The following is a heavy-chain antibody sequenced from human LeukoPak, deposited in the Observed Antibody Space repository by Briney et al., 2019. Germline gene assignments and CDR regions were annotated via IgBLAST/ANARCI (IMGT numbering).Heavy chain of an antibody. Sequence: ASVNVSCKPSGYTFTNYGINWVRPAPGQGLEWMGWISAYNGNTNYAPKLQGRVTMTTDTSTSTAYMELRRLRSDDTAVYYCARDPNRVTAIPGYWGQGTLVTVSS. CDR3: ARDPNRVTAIPGY. V-gene: IGHV1-18*01. CDR1: GYTFTNYG. CDR2: ISAYNGNT. D-gene: IGHD2-21*02. J-gene: IGHJ4*02.